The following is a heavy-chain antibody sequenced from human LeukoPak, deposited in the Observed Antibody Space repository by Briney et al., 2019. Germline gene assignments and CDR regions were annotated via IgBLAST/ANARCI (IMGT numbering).Heavy chain of an antibody. CDR2: ISGSGSTT. CDR1: GFTFNNYI. Sequence: GGSLRLSCVASGFTFNNYIVTWVRQAPGKGLEWVSSISGSGSTTYFADSVKGRFTISRDNSKNTMYLQMSSLRAEDTAIYYCAKDSTLRGSYYGLDIWGQGTTVTVSS. CDR3: AKDSTLRGSYYGLDI. J-gene: IGHJ6*02. D-gene: IGHD2-15*01. V-gene: IGHV3-23*01.